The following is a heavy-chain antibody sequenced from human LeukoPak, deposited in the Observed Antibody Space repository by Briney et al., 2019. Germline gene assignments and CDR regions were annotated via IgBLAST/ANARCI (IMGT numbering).Heavy chain of an antibody. CDR1: GFSFSNYA. CDR2: ISYDGSNK. CDR3: ARDLRPYYYDSSGYYPDY. D-gene: IGHD3-22*01. J-gene: IGHJ4*02. Sequence: GGSLRLSCAASGFSFSNYAMTWVRQAPGKGLEWVAVISYDGSNKYYADSVKGRFTISRDNSKNTLYLQMNSLRAEDTAVYYCARDLRPYYYDSSGYYPDYWGQGTLVTVSS. V-gene: IGHV3-30*04.